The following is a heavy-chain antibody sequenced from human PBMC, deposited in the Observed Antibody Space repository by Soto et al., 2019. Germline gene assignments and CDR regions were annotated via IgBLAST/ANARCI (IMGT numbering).Heavy chain of an antibody. J-gene: IGHJ4*02. CDR1: GVSISDYY. CDR2: IHYSGST. CDR3: ARDFGRHCNSTRCDPFYFDS. V-gene: IGHV4-59*01. Sequence: QVQLQESGPGLVKPSETLSLICTVSGVSISDYYWSWIRQPPGKGLEWIGYIHYSGSTDYDPSLRSRVTISLDTSKNQFSLELTSVTATDTAVYYCARDFGRHCNSTRCDPFYFDSWGQGTLVTVSS. D-gene: IGHD2-2*01.